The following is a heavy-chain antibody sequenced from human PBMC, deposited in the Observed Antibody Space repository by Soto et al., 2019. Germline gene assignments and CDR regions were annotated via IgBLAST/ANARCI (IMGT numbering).Heavy chain of an antibody. D-gene: IGHD3-10*01. V-gene: IGHV3-23*01. CDR1: GFTFSSYA. J-gene: IGHJ5*02. CDR3: AKVAMVRGVIQAATWFDP. Sequence: GGSLRLSCAASGFTFSSYAMSWVRQAPGKGLEWVSAISGSGGSTYYADSVKGRFTISRDNSKNTLYLQMNSLRAEDTAVYYCAKVAMVRGVIQAATWFDPWGQGTLVTVSS. CDR2: ISGSGGST.